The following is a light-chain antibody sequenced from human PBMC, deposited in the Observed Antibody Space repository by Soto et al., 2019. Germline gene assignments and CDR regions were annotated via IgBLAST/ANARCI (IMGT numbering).Light chain of an antibody. J-gene: IGKJ4*01. V-gene: IGKV3-11*01. CDR3: QQRADLIVT. CDR2: DAS. CDR1: HHVSTY. Sequence: EMLLPQAPAPLPVSPGEGAALSCTVSHHVSTYVAWYQQTPCQAPRLLSFDASNRATGVPARFSGSGSGTDFTLTISSLQPGDSSGYYWQQRADLIVTFGSGTKVDI.